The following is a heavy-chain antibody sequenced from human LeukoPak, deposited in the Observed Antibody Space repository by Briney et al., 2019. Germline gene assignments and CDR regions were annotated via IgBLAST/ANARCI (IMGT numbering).Heavy chain of an antibody. CDR2: IIPIFGTA. Sequence: ASVKVSCKASGGTFSSYAISWVRQAPGQGLEWMGGIIPIFGTANYAQKFQGRVTITADESTSTAYMELSSLRSEDTAVYYCARVRGDGYDFWSGTSYYMDVWGKGTTVTVSS. CDR1: GGTFSSYA. CDR3: ARVRGDGYDFWSGTSYYMDV. J-gene: IGHJ6*03. V-gene: IGHV1-69*13. D-gene: IGHD3-3*01.